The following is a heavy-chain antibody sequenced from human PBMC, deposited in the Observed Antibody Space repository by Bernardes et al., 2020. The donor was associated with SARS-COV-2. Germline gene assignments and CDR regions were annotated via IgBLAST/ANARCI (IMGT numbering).Heavy chain of an antibody. CDR3: SGQYYDTSGYLHY. V-gene: IGHV1-2*02. J-gene: IGHJ4*02. CDR1: GYTFSDYY. Sequence: ASVKVSCKTSGYTFSDYYIHWVRQAPGQGLECLGWINSHNGSTTYAQRFQDRVTMTRDTSTRTAYMDLSRLTADDTAVYYCSGQYYDTSGYLHYWGQGTLVTVSS. D-gene: IGHD3-22*01. CDR2: INSHNGST.